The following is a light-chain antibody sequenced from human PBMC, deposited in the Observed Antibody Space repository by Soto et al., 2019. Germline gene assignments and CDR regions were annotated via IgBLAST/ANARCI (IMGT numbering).Light chain of an antibody. V-gene: IGKV4-1*01. Sequence: DIVMTQSPDSLAVSLGERATINCKSSQSVLHSSTNRNYLAWYQQKPGQSPNLLIYWASAREYGVPDRFSGSGSGTDFTLTISSLQAEDVAVYYCQQYYSIPWTFGQGTKVEIK. CDR3: QQYYSIPWT. CDR1: QSVLHSSTNRNY. CDR2: WAS. J-gene: IGKJ1*01.